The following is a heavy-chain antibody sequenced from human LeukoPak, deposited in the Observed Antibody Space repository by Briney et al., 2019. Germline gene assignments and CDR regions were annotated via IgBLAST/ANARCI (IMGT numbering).Heavy chain of an antibody. V-gene: IGHV4-34*01. Sequence: SETLSLTCAVYGGSFSGYYWSWIRQPPGKGLEWIGEINHSGSTNYNPSFKSRVTISVDTSKNQFSLKLSSVTAADTAVYYCARHRPYMGVGAFDIWGQGTMVTVSS. CDR3: ARHRPYMGVGAFDI. J-gene: IGHJ3*02. CDR1: GGSFSGYY. CDR2: INHSGST. D-gene: IGHD3-10*01.